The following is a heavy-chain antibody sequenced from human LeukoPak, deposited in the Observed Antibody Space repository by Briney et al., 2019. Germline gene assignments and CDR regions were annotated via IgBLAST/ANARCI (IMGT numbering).Heavy chain of an antibody. CDR2: INPNSGGT. D-gene: IGHD5-18*01. J-gene: IGHJ3*02. CDR1: GYTFTGYY. CDR3: ARDQGYSYGYDAFDI. Sequence: GASVKVSCKASGYTFTGYYMHWVRQAPGQGLEWMGWINPNSGGTNYAQKLQGRVTMTRDTSISTACMELSRLRSDDTAVYYCARDQGYSYGYDAFDIWGQGTMVTVSS. V-gene: IGHV1-2*02.